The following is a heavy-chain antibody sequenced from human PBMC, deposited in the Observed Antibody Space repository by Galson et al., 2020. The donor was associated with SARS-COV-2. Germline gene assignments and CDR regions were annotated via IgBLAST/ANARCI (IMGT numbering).Heavy chain of an antibody. D-gene: IGHD3-10*01. CDR2: ISRSGNNI. Sequence: GGSLRLSCAASGFSFSSYEMNWVRQAPGKGLEWVSYISRSGNNIYYADSVRGRFTISRDNAKNSLYLQMNSLRAEDTGIYYCARVPYSISGSYYYMDVWGKGTTVIVSS. CDR1: GFSFSSYE. CDR3: ARVPYSISGSYYYMDV. V-gene: IGHV3-48*03. J-gene: IGHJ6*03.